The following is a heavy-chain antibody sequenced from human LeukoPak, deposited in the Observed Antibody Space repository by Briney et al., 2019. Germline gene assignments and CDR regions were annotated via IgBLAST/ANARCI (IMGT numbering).Heavy chain of an antibody. Sequence: SETLSLTCAVYGGSFSGYYWSWIRQPPGKGLEWIGEINHSGSTNYNPSLKSRVTISVDTSKNQFSLKLSSVTAADTAVYYCARGQAAGYWGQGTLVTVSS. J-gene: IGHJ4*02. D-gene: IGHD6-13*01. CDR2: INHSGST. CDR3: ARGQAAGY. V-gene: IGHV4-34*01. CDR1: GGSFSGYY.